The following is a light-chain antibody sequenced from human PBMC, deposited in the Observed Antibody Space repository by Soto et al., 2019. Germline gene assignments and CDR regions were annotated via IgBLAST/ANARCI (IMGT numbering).Light chain of an antibody. CDR3: QQYVTSPLT. V-gene: IGKV3-20*01. CDR2: GVS. CDR1: QSVSNNY. Sequence: EIVLTQSPGTLSLSPGERATLSCRASQSVSNNYLAWYQQKPGQAPRLLIYGVSSRATGIPDRFSGSGSGTDFTLTISRLEPEDFAVYYCQQYVTSPLTFGGGTKVHIK. J-gene: IGKJ4*01.